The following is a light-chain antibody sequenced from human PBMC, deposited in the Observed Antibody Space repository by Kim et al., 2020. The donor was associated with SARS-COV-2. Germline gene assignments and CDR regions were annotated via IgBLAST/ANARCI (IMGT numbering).Light chain of an antibody. V-gene: IGKV1-5*01. CDR2: DAS. CDR3: QQYNRYST. CDR1: QSISSW. J-gene: IGKJ1*01. Sequence: SAAVGDRVTIAGRASQSISSWLAWYQQKPGKAPKLMITDASSLESGVPSRFSGSGSGTDFTLTISSLQHDDFATYYCQQYNRYSTFGQGTKVDIK.